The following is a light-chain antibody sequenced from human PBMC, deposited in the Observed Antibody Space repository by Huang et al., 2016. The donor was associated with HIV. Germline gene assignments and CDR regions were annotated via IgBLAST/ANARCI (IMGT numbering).Light chain of an antibody. CDR3: QQYNNWPVT. CDR2: GAS. V-gene: IGKV3-15*01. Sequence: EKVMSQSPGPLSVSPGERAPLSCRASDSVSTNVAWYQQRPGQAPRLLINGASTRATGIPAMFSGSVSGTEFARTISSMQSEDFAVYYCQQYNNWPVTFGGGTKVEIK. CDR1: DSVSTN. J-gene: IGKJ4*01.